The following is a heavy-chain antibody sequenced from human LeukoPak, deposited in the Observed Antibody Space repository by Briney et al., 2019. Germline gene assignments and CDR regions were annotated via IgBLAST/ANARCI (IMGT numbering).Heavy chain of an antibody. Sequence: SETLSLTCAVSGGSISSSNWWSWVRQPPGKGLEWIGEIYHNGSTNYNPSLKSRVTISVDKSKNQFSLKLSSVTAADTAVYYCARTPGYSGSYFDYWGQGTLVTVSS. V-gene: IGHV4-4*02. CDR3: ARTPGYSGSYFDY. CDR2: IYHNGST. J-gene: IGHJ4*02. D-gene: IGHD5-12*01. CDR1: GGSISSSNW.